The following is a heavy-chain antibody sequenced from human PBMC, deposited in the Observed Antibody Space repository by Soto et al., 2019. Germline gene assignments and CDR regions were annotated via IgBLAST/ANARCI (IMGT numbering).Heavy chain of an antibody. CDR1: GYCFAYYR. CDR2: ISPGDSDT. J-gene: IGHJ4*02. V-gene: IGHV5-51*01. Sequence: GASLKFSSAGSGYCFAYYRNAWVREMPGKGLEFMGIISPGDSDTRYSPSFQGRVTISADKSISTAYLQWSSLQASDTAICYCAVGVRSVTVAGCQLTYWGQGSPGTVSS. CDR3: AVGVRSVTVAGCQLTY. D-gene: IGHD6-19*01.